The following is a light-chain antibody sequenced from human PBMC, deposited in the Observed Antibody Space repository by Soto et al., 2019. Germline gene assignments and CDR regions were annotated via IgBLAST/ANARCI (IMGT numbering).Light chain of an antibody. Sequence: DIQMTQSPSTLSASVIDIVTITFLASQSISSWLAWYHQKPGKAPKLLIYDASSFESGVPSRFSGSGSGTDFTLTISSLQPEDFATYYCQQSYSTPSITFGQGTRLEI. CDR2: DAS. CDR3: QQSYSTPSIT. J-gene: IGKJ5*01. V-gene: IGKV1-5*01. CDR1: QSISSW.